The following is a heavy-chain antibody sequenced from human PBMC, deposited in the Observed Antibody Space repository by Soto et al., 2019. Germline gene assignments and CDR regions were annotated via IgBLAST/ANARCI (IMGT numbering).Heavy chain of an antibody. V-gene: IGHV1-69*13. J-gene: IGHJ5*02. CDR2: IIPIFGTA. D-gene: IGHD6-13*01. CDR3: ARVRGAAEYWFDP. Sequence: ASVKVSCKASGGTFSSYAISWVRQAPGQGLEWMGGIIPIFGTANYAQKFQGRVTITADESTSTAYMELSSLRSEDTAVYYCARVRGAAEYWFDPWGQGTLVTVSS. CDR1: GGTFSSYA.